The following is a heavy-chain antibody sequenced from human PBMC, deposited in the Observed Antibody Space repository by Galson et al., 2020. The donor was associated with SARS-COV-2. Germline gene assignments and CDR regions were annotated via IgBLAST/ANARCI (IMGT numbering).Heavy chain of an antibody. J-gene: IGHJ6*03. V-gene: IGHV1-69*13. D-gene: IGHD6-6*01. CDR1: GGIFNIYA. CDR3: ARVAGRPYYYYHYMDV. Sequence: SVKVSCKASGGIFNIYAIIWVRQAPGQGLEWMGGIIPIFGTASYAQKFQDRVTITADESTSTAYMELISLRSEDTAVYYCARVAGRPYYYYHYMDVWGKGTTVTVSS. CDR2: IIPIFGTA.